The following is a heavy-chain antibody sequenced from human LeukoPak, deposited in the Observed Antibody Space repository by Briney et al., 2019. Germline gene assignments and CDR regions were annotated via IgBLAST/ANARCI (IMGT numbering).Heavy chain of an antibody. CDR1: WFTVNSNY. CDR2: IYSGGST. Sequence: RGSLRVPCSGSWFTVNSNYVSWGGQAPGNGLGGVSVIYSGGSTYYADSVTGRFTISRDNSKNTLYLQMNRLTGEDTTVPYCARGYSGSFDAFDIWGQGKMVTVSS. D-gene: IGHD1-26*01. J-gene: IGHJ3*02. CDR3: ARGYSGSFDAFDI. V-gene: IGHV3-53*01.